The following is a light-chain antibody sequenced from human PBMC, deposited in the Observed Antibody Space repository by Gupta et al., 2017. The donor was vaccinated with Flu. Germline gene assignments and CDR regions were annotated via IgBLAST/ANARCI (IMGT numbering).Light chain of an antibody. CDR1: QTVSNY. CDR3: QQYTSWPSSFS. CDR2: DAS. J-gene: IGKJ5*01. V-gene: IGKV3-15*01. Sequence: RTTLYCRASQTVSNYLAWYQHKPGQAPRLLIYDASIRATVIPDRCSGSGSATEFTLTISSLQSEDFAVYYCQQYTSWPSSFSFGQGTRLEIE.